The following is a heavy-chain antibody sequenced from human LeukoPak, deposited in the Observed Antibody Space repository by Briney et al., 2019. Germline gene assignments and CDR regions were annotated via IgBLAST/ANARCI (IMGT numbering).Heavy chain of an antibody. V-gene: IGHV3-21*01. D-gene: IGHD5-18*01. CDR2: ISGTGSYM. CDR1: GFTFSTYS. J-gene: IGHJ4*02. CDR3: ARDMEYVDTAIV. Sequence: GGSLRLSCAASGFTFSTYSMNWVRQAPGKGLEWVSSISGTGSYMHYADSVKGRFTISRDNAKNSLYLQMNSLRAEDTAVYYCARDMEYVDTAIVWGQGTLVTVSS.